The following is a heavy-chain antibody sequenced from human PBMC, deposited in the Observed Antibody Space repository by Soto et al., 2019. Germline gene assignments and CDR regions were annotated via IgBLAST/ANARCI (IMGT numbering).Heavy chain of an antibody. CDR3: AREGRPYAFDI. CDR2: ISYDGSNK. Sequence: GGSLRLSCAASGFTFSSYAMHWVRQAPGKGLEWVAVISYDGSNKYYADSVKGRFTISRDNSKNTLYLQMNSLRAEDTAVYYCAREGRPYAFDIWGQGTMVTVSS. V-gene: IGHV3-30-3*01. J-gene: IGHJ3*02. CDR1: GFTFSSYA.